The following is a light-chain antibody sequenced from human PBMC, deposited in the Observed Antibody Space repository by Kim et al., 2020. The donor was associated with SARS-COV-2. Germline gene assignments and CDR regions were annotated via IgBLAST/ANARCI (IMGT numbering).Light chain of an antibody. Sequence: TGGSIVTTTRRGRQSVGWLGAYYQQTPRTPPTLLFSEASSLGGVLPSLFSGGGSETDFSLTISSLQADFVASYYCQQYNLYLTFGGGTKVDIK. CDR3: QQYNLYLT. CDR1: QSVGWL. J-gene: IGKJ4*02. CDR2: EAS. V-gene: IGKV1-5*01.